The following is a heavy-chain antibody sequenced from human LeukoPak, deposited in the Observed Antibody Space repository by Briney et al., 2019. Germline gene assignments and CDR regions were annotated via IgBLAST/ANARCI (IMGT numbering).Heavy chain of an antibody. J-gene: IGHJ3*02. V-gene: IGHV1-18*01. CDR3: ASPTETTVDAFDI. Sequence: ASVKVSCKASGYTFTSYGISWVRQAPGQGLERMGWISDYNGNTNYAQKLQSRDTMTTDKSTSTAYMELRSLRSDDTAVYYCASPTETTVDAFDIWGQGTMVTVSS. CDR1: GYTFTSYG. D-gene: IGHD4-17*01. CDR2: ISDYNGNT.